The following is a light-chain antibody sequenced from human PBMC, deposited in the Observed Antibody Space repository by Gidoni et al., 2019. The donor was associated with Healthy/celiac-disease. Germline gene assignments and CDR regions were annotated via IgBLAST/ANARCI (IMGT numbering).Light chain of an antibody. J-gene: IGLJ2*01. CDR3: QAWDSSTDVV. V-gene: IGLV3-1*01. CDR1: KLGDKY. Sequence: SYELTQPPSVSVSPGQTASITCSGDKLGDKYACWYQQKPGPSPVLVIYQDSKRPSGIPERFSGSNSGNTATLTISGTQAMDEADYYCQAWDSSTDVVFGGGTKLTV. CDR2: QDS.